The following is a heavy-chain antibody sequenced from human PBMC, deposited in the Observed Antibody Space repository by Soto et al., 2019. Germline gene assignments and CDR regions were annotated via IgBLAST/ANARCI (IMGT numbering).Heavy chain of an antibody. Sequence: QVQLVQSGAEVKKPGSSVKVSCKASGGTFSSYTISWVRQAPGQGLGWMGRIIPILGLANYAKKFQVRVTITADKSTSTAYMELSSLRSEDTAVYYCVTRTRQLVNDAFDIWGQGRMVTVSS. CDR3: VTRTRQLVNDAFDI. D-gene: IGHD6-13*01. V-gene: IGHV1-69*02. J-gene: IGHJ3*02. CDR2: IIPILGLA. CDR1: GGTFSSYT.